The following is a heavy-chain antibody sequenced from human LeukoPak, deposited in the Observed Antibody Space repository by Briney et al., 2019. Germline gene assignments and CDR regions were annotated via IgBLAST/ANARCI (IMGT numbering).Heavy chain of an antibody. CDR1: GFIVTNNY. CDR2: VYSGGTA. D-gene: IGHD5-12*01. J-gene: IGHJ4*02. V-gene: IGHV3-66*01. CDR3: ARGQQDEWLRVPCPPMFDY. Sequence: GGSLRLSCAASGFIVTNNYMSWVRQAPGKGVEWVSIVYSGGTADYADSVKGRFTICRDDSKNTVYLQMNSLRAEDTAVYYCARGQQDEWLRVPCPPMFDYWGQGILVTVSS.